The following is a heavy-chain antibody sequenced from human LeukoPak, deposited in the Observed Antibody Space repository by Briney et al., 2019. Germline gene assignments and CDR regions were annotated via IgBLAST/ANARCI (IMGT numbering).Heavy chain of an antibody. CDR3: ARGGRYCSGGSCSYYFDY. CDR1: GFTVSSNY. D-gene: IGHD2-15*01. Sequence: QTGGSLRLSCAASGFTVSSNYMSWVRQAPGKGLEWVSVIYSGGSTYYADSVKGRFTISRDNSKNTLYLQMNSLRAEDTAVYYCARGGRYCSGGSCSYYFDYWGQGTLVTVSS. J-gene: IGHJ4*02. CDR2: IYSGGST. V-gene: IGHV3-53*01.